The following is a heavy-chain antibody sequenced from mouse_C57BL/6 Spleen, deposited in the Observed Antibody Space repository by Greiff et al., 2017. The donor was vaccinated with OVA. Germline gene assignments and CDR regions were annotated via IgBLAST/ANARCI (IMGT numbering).Heavy chain of an antibody. CDR3: ARFASFAY. CDR2: IDPSDSYT. V-gene: IGHV1-50*01. J-gene: IGHJ3*01. Sequence: VQLQQPGTELVKPGASVKLSCKASGYTFTSYWMQWVKQRPGQGLEWIGEIDPSDSYTNYNQKFKGKATLTVDTSSSTAYMQLSSLTSEDSAVYYCARFASFAYWGQGTLVTVSA. CDR1: GYTFTSYW.